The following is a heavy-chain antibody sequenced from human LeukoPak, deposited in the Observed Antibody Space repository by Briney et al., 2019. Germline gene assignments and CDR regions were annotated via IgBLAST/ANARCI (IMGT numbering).Heavy chain of an antibody. V-gene: IGHV3-7*05. Sequence: PGGSLRLSCAASGFTISSYWMTWVRQAPGKGLEWVANIKQDGSEKYYVDSVKGRFTISRDNAKNSLYLQMNSLRAEDTAVYYCARALPWTTIFGVAPDYWGQGTLVTVSS. CDR2: IKQDGSEK. D-gene: IGHD3-3*01. CDR3: ARALPWTTIFGVAPDY. CDR1: GFTISSYW. J-gene: IGHJ4*02.